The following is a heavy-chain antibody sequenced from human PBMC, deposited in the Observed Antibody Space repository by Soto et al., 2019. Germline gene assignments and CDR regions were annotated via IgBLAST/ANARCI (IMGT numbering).Heavy chain of an antibody. CDR2: IYWDDDK. CDR3: AHRVLRTVFGLVTTTAIYFDF. J-gene: IGHJ4*02. V-gene: IGHV2-5*02. Sequence: QITLNESGPTVVRPTDTLTLTCRFSGFSLTTSGVGVGWIRQSPGKAPEWLALIYWDDDKRNSASLKSRLTITKDTSKNQVVLTVSDLDPTDTATYYCAHRVLRTVFGLVTTTAIYFDFWGQGTPVAVSS. D-gene: IGHD3-3*01. CDR1: GFSLTTSGVG.